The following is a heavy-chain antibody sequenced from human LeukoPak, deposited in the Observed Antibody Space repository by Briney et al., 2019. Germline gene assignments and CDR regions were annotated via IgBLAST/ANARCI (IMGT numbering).Heavy chain of an antibody. CDR2: ISSSSSTI. J-gene: IGHJ4*02. Sequence: GGSLRLSCAASGFTFSSYSMNWVRQAPGKGLEWVSYISSSSSTIYYADSVKGRFTISRDNAKNSLYLQMNSLRAEDTAVYYCARALEEFLQYSSSWYLNWGQGTLVTVSS. D-gene: IGHD6-13*01. CDR1: GFTFSSYS. V-gene: IGHV3-48*04. CDR3: ARALEEFLQYSSSWYLN.